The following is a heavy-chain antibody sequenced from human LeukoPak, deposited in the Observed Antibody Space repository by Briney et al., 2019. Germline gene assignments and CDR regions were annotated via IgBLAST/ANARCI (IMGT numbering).Heavy chain of an antibody. V-gene: IGHV4-4*07. J-gene: IGHJ5*02. Sequence: SSETLSLTCTVSGGSITSYYWSWIRQSAGKGLEWIGRVYTSGSTNYNPSLKSQVTISVDTSKNQFSLKLSSVTAADTAVYYCARTGTTGGPWGQGTLVTVSS. CDR1: GGSITSYY. D-gene: IGHD1-1*01. CDR2: VYTSGST. CDR3: ARTGTTGGP.